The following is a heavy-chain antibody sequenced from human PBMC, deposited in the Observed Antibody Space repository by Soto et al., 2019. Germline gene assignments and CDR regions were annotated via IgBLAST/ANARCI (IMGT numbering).Heavy chain of an antibody. CDR3: AREARGGGYFDY. V-gene: IGHV3-48*03. J-gene: IGHJ4*02. CDR2: ISRSTNVI. Sequence: PGGSLRLSCAASGFTFSSYDMNWVRQAPGKGLEWVSYISRSTNVIYNTDSVKGRITIPRDNAKNSLYLQMNSLRAEDTAVYYCAREARGGGYFDYWGPGTPVTVSS. D-gene: IGHD2-15*01. CDR1: GFTFSSYD.